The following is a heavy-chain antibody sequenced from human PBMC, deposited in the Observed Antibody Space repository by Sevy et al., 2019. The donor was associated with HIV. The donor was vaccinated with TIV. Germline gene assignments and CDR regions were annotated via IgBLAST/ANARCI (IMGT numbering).Heavy chain of an antibody. D-gene: IGHD1-26*01. CDR1: GFTFSSYS. CDR3: ARDRGWELLFDY. V-gene: IGHV3-48*01. J-gene: IGHJ4*02. CDR2: ISSSSSTM. Sequence: GGSLRLSYAASGFTFSSYSMNWVRQAPGKGLEWVSYISSSSSTMYYADSVKGRFTISRDNAKNSLYLQMNSLRAEDTAVYYCARDRGWELLFDYWGQGTLVTVSS.